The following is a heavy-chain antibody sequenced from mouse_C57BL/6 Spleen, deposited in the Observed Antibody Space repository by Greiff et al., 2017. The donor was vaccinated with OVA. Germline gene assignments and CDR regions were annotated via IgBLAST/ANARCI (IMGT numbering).Heavy chain of an antibody. V-gene: IGHV6-6*01. CDR1: GFTFSDAW. J-gene: IGHJ4*01. CDR3: TRGLLRRYYAMDY. D-gene: IGHD1-1*01. Sequence: EVQGVESGGGLVQPGGSMKLSCAASGFTFSDAWMDWVRQSPEKGLEWVAEIRNKANNHATYYAESVKGRFTISRDDSKSSVYLQMNSLRAEDTGIYYCTRGLLRRYYAMDYWGQGTSVTVSS. CDR2: IRNKANNHAT.